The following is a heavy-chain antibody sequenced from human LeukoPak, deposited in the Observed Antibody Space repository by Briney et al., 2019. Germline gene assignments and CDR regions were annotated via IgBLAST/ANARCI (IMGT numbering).Heavy chain of an antibody. CDR1: GYSFTTYW. V-gene: IGHV5-51*01. CDR3: ARQTYGSGSYSHLDY. J-gene: IGHJ4*02. D-gene: IGHD3-10*01. Sequence: GESLKISCKGSGYSFTTYWIGWVRQMPGKGLEWMGIVHPGDSDTRYSPSFQGQVTISADKSISTAYLQWSSLKASDTAMYYCARQTYGSGSYSHLDYWGQGTLVTVSS. CDR2: VHPGDSDT.